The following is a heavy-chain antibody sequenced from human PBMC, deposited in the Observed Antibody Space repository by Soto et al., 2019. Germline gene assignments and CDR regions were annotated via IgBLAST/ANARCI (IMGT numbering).Heavy chain of an antibody. CDR1: GFTFSSYG. Sequence: QVQLVESGGGAVQPGRSLRLSCAASGFTFSSYGMHWVRQVPGKGLEWVAVIWSDGSNKYYVDSVKGRFTISRDNSKNTLYLEMDNLRAEDTAMYYCARDRVGDSSGLDCWGQGTLVTVSS. CDR3: ARDRVGDSSGLDC. J-gene: IGHJ4*02. D-gene: IGHD3-22*01. CDR2: IWSDGSNK. V-gene: IGHV3-33*01.